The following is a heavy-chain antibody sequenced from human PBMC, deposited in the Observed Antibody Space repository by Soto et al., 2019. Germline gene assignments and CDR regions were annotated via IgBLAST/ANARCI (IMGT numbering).Heavy chain of an antibody. CDR2: IYYSGST. Sequence: QVQLQESGPGLVKPSQTLSLTCTVSGGSISSGGYYWSWIRQHPGKGLEWIGYIYYSGSTYYNPSLKSRVTLSVDTSKNQFSLKLSSVTAADTAVYYCARQYSSSWYYFDYWGQGTLVTVSS. V-gene: IGHV4-31*03. J-gene: IGHJ4*02. CDR3: ARQYSSSWYYFDY. CDR1: GGSISSGGYY. D-gene: IGHD6-13*01.